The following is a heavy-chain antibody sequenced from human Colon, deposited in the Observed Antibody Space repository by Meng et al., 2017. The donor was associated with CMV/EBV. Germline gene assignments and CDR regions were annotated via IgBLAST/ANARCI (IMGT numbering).Heavy chain of an antibody. D-gene: IGHD3-22*01. Sequence: GGSLRLSCAASGFTFNNYAMSWVRQAPGKGLEWVSSISSSDSDIYYADSVKGRFTISRDNAKNSLYLQMNSLRAEDTAVYYCVRDSSGYYYFDFWGQGTLVTVSS. CDR3: VRDSSGYYYFDF. CDR2: ISSSDSDI. CDR1: GFTFNNYA. J-gene: IGHJ4*02. V-gene: IGHV3-21*01.